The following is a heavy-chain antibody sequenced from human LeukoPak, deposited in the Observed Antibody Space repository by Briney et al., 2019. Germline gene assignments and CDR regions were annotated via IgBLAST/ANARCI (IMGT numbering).Heavy chain of an antibody. D-gene: IGHD4-17*01. CDR2: ISGDAVYT. J-gene: IGHJ4*02. CDR1: GFTFSNYA. Sequence: GGSLRLSCAASGFTFSNYAMTWVRQAPGKGLQWVSAISGDAVYTYYLDSVKGRFTTSRDNSKNTLFLQMNSLRADDTAIYYCAKNYGTSRPFYDYWGQGIVVTVSS. CDR3: AKNYGTSRPFYDY. V-gene: IGHV3-23*01.